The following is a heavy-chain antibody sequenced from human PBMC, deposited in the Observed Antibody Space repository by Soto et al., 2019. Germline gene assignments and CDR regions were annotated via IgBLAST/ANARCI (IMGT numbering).Heavy chain of an antibody. J-gene: IGHJ6*02. D-gene: IGHD3-10*01. V-gene: IGHV3-11*06. CDR2: INDVSSYT. Sequence: GGSLRLSCAASGFTFSNYYMTWFRQAPGKGLEWISYINDVSSYTAYADSVKGRFTISRDNAKNSLYLQMNSLRAEDTAVYYCARERGSAGMDVWGQGTTVTVSS. CDR3: ARERGSAGMDV. CDR1: GFTFSNYY.